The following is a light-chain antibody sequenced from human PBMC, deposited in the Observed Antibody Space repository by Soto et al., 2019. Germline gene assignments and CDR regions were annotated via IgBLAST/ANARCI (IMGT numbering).Light chain of an antibody. CDR3: HPGHNSPLT. Sequence: EIGMTQSPATLSVSPGERATLSCSASQSISTELALYQQKPGQPPSLLIYSASTRPTGVPARFTGSGSGSEFTLTISGLQYADFAVYYYHPGHNSPLTFGQATSLQI. J-gene: IGKJ2*01. CDR1: QSISTE. V-gene: IGKV3-15*01. CDR2: SAS.